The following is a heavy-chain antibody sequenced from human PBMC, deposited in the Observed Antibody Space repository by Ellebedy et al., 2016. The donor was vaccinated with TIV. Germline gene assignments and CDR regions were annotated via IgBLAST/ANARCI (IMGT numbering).Heavy chain of an antibody. J-gene: IGHJ6*02. CDR1: GYTFTSYD. V-gene: IGHV1-8*01. CDR2: MNPNSGNT. D-gene: IGHD2-2*01. CDR3: ARAGIVVVPAAHATYYYYYGMDV. Sequence: ASVKVSCXASGYTFTSYDINWVRQATGQGLEWMGWMNPNSGNTGYAQKFQGRVTMTRNTSISTAYMELSSLRSEDTAVYYCARAGIVVVPAAHATYYYYYGMDVWGQGTTVTVSS.